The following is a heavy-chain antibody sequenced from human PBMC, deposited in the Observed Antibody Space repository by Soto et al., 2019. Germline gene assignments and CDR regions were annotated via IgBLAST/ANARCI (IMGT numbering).Heavy chain of an antibody. CDR3: VREMGGNSPIRNWFDP. CDR2: INYSGST. V-gene: IGHV4-61*01. J-gene: IGHJ5*02. Sequence: SETLSLTCTVSGCSVSSGTYYWSWIRQPPGKGLEWIAYINYSGSTNYNPSLKSRVTISVDTSKNQFSLRLSSVTAADTAVYYCVREMGGNSPIRNWFDPWGQGTLVTVSS. D-gene: IGHD1-1*01. CDR1: GCSVSSGTYY.